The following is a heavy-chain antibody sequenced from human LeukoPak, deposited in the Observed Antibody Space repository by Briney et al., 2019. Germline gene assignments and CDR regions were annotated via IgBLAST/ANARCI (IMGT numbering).Heavy chain of an antibody. D-gene: IGHD6-6*01. V-gene: IGHV3-21*01. CDR1: GFTSSSYS. CDR3: AKGLVRYSSSSYFDY. Sequence: PGGSLRLSCAAYGFTSSSYSMNWVRQAPGKGLEWVSFISTSSSYIYYADSVKGRFTISRDNAKNSLYLEMNSLRAEDTAVYYCAKGLVRYSSSSYFDYWGQGTLVTVSS. J-gene: IGHJ4*02. CDR2: ISTSSSYI.